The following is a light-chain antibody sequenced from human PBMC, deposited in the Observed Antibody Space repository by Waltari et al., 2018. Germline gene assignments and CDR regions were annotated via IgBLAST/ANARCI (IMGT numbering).Light chain of an antibody. V-gene: IGLV2-23*01. CDR2: EGS. CDR1: SSDVGRYNL. J-gene: IGLJ2*01. Sequence: QSALTQPASVSGSPGQSITISCTGTSSDVGRYNLFSCYQQHPGKAPKLMIYEGSKRPSGVSNRFSGSKSGNTASLTISGLQAEDEADYYCCSYAGSSTHVVFGGGTKLTVL. CDR3: CSYAGSSTHVV.